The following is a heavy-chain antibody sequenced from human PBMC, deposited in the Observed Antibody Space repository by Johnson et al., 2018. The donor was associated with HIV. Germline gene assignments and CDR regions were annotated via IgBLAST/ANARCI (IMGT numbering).Heavy chain of an antibody. CDR2: IKQDRTEK. V-gene: IGHV3-7*05. Sequence: EVQLVESGGDLVQPGGSLGLSCAASGFTFSSYWMTWVRQAPGKGLEWVANIKQDRTEKNYLDPVKGRFTISRDNARKSLYLQMNNLRAEDTAVYYCVRDDGSDYEAFDIWGQGTMVTVSS. J-gene: IGHJ3*02. CDR3: VRDDGSDYEAFDI. CDR1: GFTFSSYW. D-gene: IGHD2-21*01.